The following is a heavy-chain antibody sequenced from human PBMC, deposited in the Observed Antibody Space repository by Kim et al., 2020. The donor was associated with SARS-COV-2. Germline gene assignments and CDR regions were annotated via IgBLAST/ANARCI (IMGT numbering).Heavy chain of an antibody. Sequence: ASVKVSCQASGYDFTIYGISWVRQAPGQGPEWMGWIYPYNGHTYLMQTFQGRVTLTTDTSTRTAYMELRSLRSDDTAIYYCAKYIAILRAFPVTSHLKAGWALDSWGQGTLVTVSS. V-gene: IGHV1-18*01. D-gene: IGHD2-21*01. CDR2: IYPYNGHT. J-gene: IGHJ4*02. CDR3: AKYIAILRAFPVTSHLKAGWALDS. CDR1: GYDFTIYG.